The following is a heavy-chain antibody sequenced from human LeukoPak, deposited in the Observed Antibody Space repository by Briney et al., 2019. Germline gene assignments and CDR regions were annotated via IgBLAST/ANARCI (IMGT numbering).Heavy chain of an antibody. CDR3: AKSGYDSSGYYPFDY. V-gene: IGHV3-23*01. D-gene: IGHD3-22*01. J-gene: IGHJ4*02. CDR2: ISGGSA. Sequence: GGSLRLSCAASGFTFSSYAMSWVRQAPGKGLEWVSAISGGSADYADSVKGRFSISIDNSKNTLYLQMNSLRAEDTAVYYCAKSGYDSSGYYPFDYWGQGTLVTVSS. CDR1: GFTFSSYA.